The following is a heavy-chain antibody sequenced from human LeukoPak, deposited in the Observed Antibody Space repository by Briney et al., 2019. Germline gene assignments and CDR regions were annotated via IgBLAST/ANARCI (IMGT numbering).Heavy chain of an antibody. J-gene: IGHJ4*02. CDR3: ARGDSSWFNSYYFDY. CDR2: IKQDGSEK. CDR1: GFTFSSYW. D-gene: IGHD6-13*01. Sequence: GGSLRLSCAASGFTFSSYWMSWVRQAPGKGLEWVASIKQDGSEKYYVDSVKGRFTISRDNSKNTLYLQMNSLRAEDTAVYYCARGDSSWFNSYYFDYWGQGTLVTVSS. V-gene: IGHV3-7*03.